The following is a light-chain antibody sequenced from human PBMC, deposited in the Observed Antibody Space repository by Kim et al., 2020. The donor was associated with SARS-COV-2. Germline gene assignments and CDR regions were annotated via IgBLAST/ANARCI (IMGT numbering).Light chain of an antibody. CDR1: NIGSKS. CDR2: YDS. Sequence: PGKTSRITRGGNNIGSKSVHWYQQKPGQAPVLVIYYDSDRPSGIPERFSGSNSGNTATLTISRVEAGDEADYYCQVWDSSSDHPVFGGGTQLTVL. CDR3: QVWDSSSDHPV. J-gene: IGLJ3*02. V-gene: IGLV3-21*04.